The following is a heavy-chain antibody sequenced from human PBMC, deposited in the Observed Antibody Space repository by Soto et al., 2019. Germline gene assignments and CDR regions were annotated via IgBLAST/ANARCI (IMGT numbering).Heavy chain of an antibody. CDR2: IYYIGIT. D-gene: IGHD2-21*01. Sequence: SETLSLTCSVSSGSISNYYWSWIRQPPGKDLEWIGYIYYIGITNYNPSLKSRVTISVDTSKNQISLKLNSVTAADTAVYYCARDAQYFDGSDYYGYFDSWGQGIPVTVS. CDR1: SGSISNYY. V-gene: IGHV4-59*01. J-gene: IGHJ4*02. CDR3: ARDAQYFDGSDYYGYFDS.